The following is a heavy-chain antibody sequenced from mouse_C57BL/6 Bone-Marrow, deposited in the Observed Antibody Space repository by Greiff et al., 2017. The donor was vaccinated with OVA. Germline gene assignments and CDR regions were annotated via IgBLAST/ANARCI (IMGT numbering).Heavy chain of an antibody. Sequence: EVMSVESGGGLVKPGGSLKLSCAASGFTFSSYTMSWVRQTPEKRLEWVATISGGGGNTYYPDSVKGRFTISRDNAKNTLYLQMSSLRSEDTALYYCARLYYYGSSSHWYFDVWGTGTTVTVSS. D-gene: IGHD1-1*01. V-gene: IGHV5-9*01. CDR2: ISGGGGNT. CDR3: ARLYYYGSSSHWYFDV. CDR1: GFTFSSYT. J-gene: IGHJ1*03.